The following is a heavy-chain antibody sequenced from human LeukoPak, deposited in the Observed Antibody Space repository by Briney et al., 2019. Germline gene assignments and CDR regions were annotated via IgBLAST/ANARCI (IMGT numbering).Heavy chain of an antibody. D-gene: IGHD3-16*01. J-gene: IGHJ3*02. CDR3: VRASNDAFDI. V-gene: IGHV3-33*01. Sequence: GGSLRLSCAASGFTFSRSGMDWVRQAPGKGLEWVAVVWYDGSNKYYADSVKGRFTISRDNSKNTLYLQMNSLRAEDTAVYYCVRASNDAFDIWGQGTMVTVSS. CDR1: GFTFSRSG. CDR2: VWYDGSNK.